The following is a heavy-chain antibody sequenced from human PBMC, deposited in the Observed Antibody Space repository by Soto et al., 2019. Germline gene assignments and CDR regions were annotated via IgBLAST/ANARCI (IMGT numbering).Heavy chain of an antibody. Sequence: GESLKISCKGSGYSFTKYWIGWVRQMPGKGLEWMAIIYPGDSDTRYSPSFQGQVTISADKSISTAYLQWSSLKASDTAMYYCARPREAGRNYYGVDVWGQGTTVTVSS. CDR2: IYPGDSDT. CDR1: GYSFTKYW. D-gene: IGHD6-19*01. CDR3: ARPREAGRNYYGVDV. V-gene: IGHV5-51*01. J-gene: IGHJ6*02.